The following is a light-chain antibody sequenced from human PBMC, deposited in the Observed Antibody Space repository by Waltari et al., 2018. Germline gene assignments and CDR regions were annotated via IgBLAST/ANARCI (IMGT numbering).Light chain of an antibody. CDR1: QSISNW. Sequence: DIQMTQSPSTLSASVGDRVTITCRASQSISNWLAWYQQKPGKAPKLLIYKASSLESGVPSRFSGSGSGTEFTLTISSLQPDDFATYYCQQYTRRYTFGQGTKLEIK. V-gene: IGKV1-5*03. CDR3: QQYTRRYT. CDR2: KAS. J-gene: IGKJ2*01.